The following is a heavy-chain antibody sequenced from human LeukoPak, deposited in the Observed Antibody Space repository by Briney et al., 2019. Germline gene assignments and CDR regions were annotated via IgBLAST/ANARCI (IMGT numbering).Heavy chain of an antibody. CDR1: GYTFTSYD. J-gene: IGHJ5*02. CDR2: MNPNSGNT. V-gene: IGHV1-8*01. CDR3: VRAPFKDPTFFDP. Sequence: ASVKVSCKASGYTFTSYDINWVRQATGQGLEWMGWMNPNSGNTGYAQKFQGRVTMTRNTSISTAYMELSSLRSEDTAVYYCVRAPFKDPTFFDPWGQGTLVTVSS.